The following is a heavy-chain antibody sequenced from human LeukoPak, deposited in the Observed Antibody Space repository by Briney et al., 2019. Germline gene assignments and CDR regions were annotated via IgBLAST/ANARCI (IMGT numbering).Heavy chain of an antibody. CDR1: GYTFTSYD. D-gene: IGHD2-8*01. V-gene: IGHV1-8*01. J-gene: IGHJ6*03. Sequence: ASVKVSCKASGYTFTSYDINWVRQATGQGLECMGWMNPNSGNTGYAQKFQGRVTMTRNTSISTAYMELSSLRSEDTAVYYCARGGVEQRAWYYYYYMDVWGKGTTVTISS. CDR2: MNPNSGNT. CDR3: ARGGVEQRAWYYYYYMDV.